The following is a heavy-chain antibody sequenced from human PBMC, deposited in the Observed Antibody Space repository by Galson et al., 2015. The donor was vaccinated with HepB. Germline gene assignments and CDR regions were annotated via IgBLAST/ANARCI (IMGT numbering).Heavy chain of an antibody. CDR2: FDPEDGET. V-gene: IGHV1-24*01. CDR1: GYTLTELS. Sequence: SVKVSCKVSGYTLTELSMHWVRQAPGKGLEWMGGFDPEDGETIYAQKFQGRVTMTEDTSTDTAYMELSSLRSEDTAVYYCTTDILMVRGVRQRGDYWGQGTLVTVSS. J-gene: IGHJ4*02. CDR3: TTDILMVRGVRQRGDY. D-gene: IGHD3-10*01.